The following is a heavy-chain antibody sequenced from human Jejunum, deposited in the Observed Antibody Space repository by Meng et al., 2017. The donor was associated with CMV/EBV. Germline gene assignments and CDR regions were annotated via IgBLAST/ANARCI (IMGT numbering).Heavy chain of an antibody. Sequence: FRAYAMTWVRPAPGKGLEWVSAISGSGDDTHYADSVKGRFTISRDNSKNTVYLQLVSLTAEDTAVYYCARDPGATFFYYYFSMDVWGQGTTVTVSS. CDR3: ARDPGATFFYYYFSMDV. J-gene: IGHJ6*02. D-gene: IGHD1-1*01. CDR2: ISGSGDDT. CDR1: FRAYA. V-gene: IGHV3-23*01.